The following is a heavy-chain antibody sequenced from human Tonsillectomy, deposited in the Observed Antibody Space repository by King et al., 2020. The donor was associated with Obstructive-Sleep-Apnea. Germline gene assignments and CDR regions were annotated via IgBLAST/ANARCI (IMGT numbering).Heavy chain of an antibody. CDR1: GFTFSSYW. CDR3: ARESVYSGSYYFDY. J-gene: IGHJ4*02. Sequence: VQLVESVGGLVQPGGSLRLSCAASGFTFSSYWMHWVRQAPGKGLVWVSRINTDGSNTNCADSAKGRFTISRDNAKNTLYLQMNSLRAEDTAVYYCARESVYSGSYYFDYWGQGTLVTVSS. D-gene: IGHD1-26*01. V-gene: IGHV3-74*01. CDR2: INTDGSNT.